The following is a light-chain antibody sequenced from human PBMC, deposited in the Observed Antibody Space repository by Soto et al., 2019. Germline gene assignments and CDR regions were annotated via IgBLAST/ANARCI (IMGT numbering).Light chain of an antibody. CDR3: QQYNKWPPIT. V-gene: IGKV3-15*01. CDR2: GAS. CDR1: QSVSTT. J-gene: IGKJ4*01. Sequence: EIVMTQSPATLSVSPGERATLSCRASQSVSTTLAWYQQKPGQAPRLLIYGASTRATGIPDVFSGSGSGTEFTLTTGSLQSEDFAVYYWQQYNKWPPITFGGGTKVEIK.